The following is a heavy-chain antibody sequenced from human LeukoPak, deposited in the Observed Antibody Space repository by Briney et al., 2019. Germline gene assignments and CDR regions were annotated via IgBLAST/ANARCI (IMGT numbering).Heavy chain of an antibody. Sequence: GGSLRLSCAASGFTFSSYAMSWVRQAPGKGLEWVSAISGSGGSTYYADSVKGRFTISRDNAKNSLYLQMNSLRAEDTAVYYCARDTYYYGSGSYRFDYWGQGTLVTVSS. J-gene: IGHJ4*02. V-gene: IGHV3-23*01. CDR2: ISGSGGST. CDR1: GFTFSSYA. D-gene: IGHD3-10*01. CDR3: ARDTYYYGSGSYRFDY.